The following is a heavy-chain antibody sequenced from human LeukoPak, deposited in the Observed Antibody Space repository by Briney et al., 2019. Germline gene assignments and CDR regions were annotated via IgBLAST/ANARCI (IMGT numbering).Heavy chain of an antibody. CDR3: ARGATADYYDSSGYYVGGSDY. V-gene: IGHV4-34*01. CDR2: INHSGST. D-gene: IGHD3-22*01. CDR1: GGSFSGYY. J-gene: IGHJ4*02. Sequence: PSETLSLTCAVYGGSFSGYYWSWIRQPPGKGLEWIGEINHSGSTNYNPSLKSRVTISVDTSKNQFSLKLSSVTAADTAVYYCARGATADYYDSSGYYVGGSDYWGQGTLVTVSS.